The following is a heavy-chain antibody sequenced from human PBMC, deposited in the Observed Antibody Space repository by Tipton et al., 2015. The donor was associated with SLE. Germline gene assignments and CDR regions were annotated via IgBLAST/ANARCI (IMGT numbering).Heavy chain of an antibody. J-gene: IGHJ3*02. CDR3: ARDSRLVATGDAFDI. CDR2: IYTSGST. D-gene: IGHD5-12*01. Sequence: TLSLTCTVSGGSLSSGGYYWSWIRQPPGKGLEWIGYIYTSGSTNYNPSLKSRVTISVDTSKNQFSLKLSSVTAADTAVYYCARDSRLVATGDAFDIWGQGTMVTVSS. V-gene: IGHV4-61*08. CDR1: GGSLSSGGYY.